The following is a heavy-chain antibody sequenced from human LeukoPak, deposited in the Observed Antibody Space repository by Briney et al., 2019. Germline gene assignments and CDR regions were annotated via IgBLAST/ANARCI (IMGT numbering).Heavy chain of an antibody. Sequence: SETLSLTCSVSGASISGGYYYWSWVRQHPGKGLEWIGYIYYSGSTYYNPSLQSRLTISVDTSKNHFSLKLSAVTAADTAVYYCARVYYHDNSASIKYFDSWGQGTLVAVSS. V-gene: IGHV4-31*03. CDR1: GASISGGYYY. J-gene: IGHJ4*02. D-gene: IGHD3-22*01. CDR2: IYYSGST. CDR3: ARVYYHDNSASIKYFDS.